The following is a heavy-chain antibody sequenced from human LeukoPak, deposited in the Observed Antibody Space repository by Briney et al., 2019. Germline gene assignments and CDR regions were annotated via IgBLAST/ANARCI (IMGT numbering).Heavy chain of an antibody. Sequence: GGSLRLSCAASGFTFSSYWMSWVRQAPGKGLEWVSGISGSGGSTYYADSVKGRFTISRDNSKNTLYLQMNSLRVEDTAVYHCAKGGDYYGSGSYYDYWGQGALVTVSS. V-gene: IGHV3-23*01. CDR1: GFTFSSYW. J-gene: IGHJ4*02. CDR3: AKGGDYYGSGSYYDY. CDR2: ISGSGGST. D-gene: IGHD3-10*01.